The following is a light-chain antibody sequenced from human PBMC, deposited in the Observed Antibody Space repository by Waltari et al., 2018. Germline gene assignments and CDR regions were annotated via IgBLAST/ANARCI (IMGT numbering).Light chain of an antibody. J-gene: IGKJ1*01. Sequence: EIVVTQSPGTLSLSPGERATLSCRAGQSVSSSCLAWYQQKTGQAPRLLISGSSGRATGIPARFSGSGSGTDFTLTISSLQAEDVAFYYCQQYYTTPWTFGQGTKVEIK. V-gene: IGKV3-20*01. CDR1: QSVSSSC. CDR3: QQYYTTPWT. CDR2: GSS.